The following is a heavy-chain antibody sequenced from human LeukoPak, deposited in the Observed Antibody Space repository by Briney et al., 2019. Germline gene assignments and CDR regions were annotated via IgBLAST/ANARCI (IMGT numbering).Heavy chain of an antibody. Sequence: GGSLRLSCAASGFTFSSYSMNWVRQAPGKGLEWVSSISSSSSYIYYADSVKGRFTISRDNAKNSLYLQMNSLRAEDTAVYYCARDAAIAAAVTLFDYWGQGTLVTVSS. D-gene: IGHD6-13*01. V-gene: IGHV3-21*01. CDR2: ISSSSSYI. J-gene: IGHJ4*02. CDR1: GFTFSSYS. CDR3: ARDAAIAAAVTLFDY.